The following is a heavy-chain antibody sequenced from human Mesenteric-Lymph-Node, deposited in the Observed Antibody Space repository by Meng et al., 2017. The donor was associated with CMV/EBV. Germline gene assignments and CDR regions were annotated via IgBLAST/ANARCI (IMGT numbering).Heavy chain of an antibody. CDR1: GGTFSSYT. CDR3: AGGIAAAGSRWFDP. J-gene: IGHJ5*02. V-gene: IGHV1-69*02. D-gene: IGHD6-13*01. Sequence: QVQLVQSVAEVKKPGSSVKVSCKASGGTFSSYTISWVRQAPGQGLEWMGRIIPILGIANYAQKCQGRVTITADKSTSTAYMELSSLRSEDTAVYYCAGGIAAAGSRWFDPWGQGTLVTVSS. CDR2: IIPILGIA.